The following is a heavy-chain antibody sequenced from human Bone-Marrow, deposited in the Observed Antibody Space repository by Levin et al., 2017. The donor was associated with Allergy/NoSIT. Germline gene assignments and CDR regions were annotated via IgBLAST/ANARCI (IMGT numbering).Heavy chain of an antibody. D-gene: IGHD3-10*01. CDR1: GFTFSSYA. J-gene: IGHJ6*02. CDR2: ISYDGSNK. Sequence: PWGSLRLSCAASGFTFSSYAMHWVRQAPGKGLEWVAVISYDGSNKYYADSVKGRFTISRDNSKNTLYLQMNSLRAEDTAVYYCARVGYYGSGSYLKHKKEYYYYYGMDVWGQGTTVTVSS. V-gene: IGHV3-30-3*01. CDR3: ARVGYYGSGSYLKHKKEYYYYYGMDV.